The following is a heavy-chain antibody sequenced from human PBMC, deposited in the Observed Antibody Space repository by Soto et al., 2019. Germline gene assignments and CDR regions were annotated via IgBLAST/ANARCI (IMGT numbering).Heavy chain of an antibody. Sequence: QVQLVESGGGVVQPGRSLRLSCAASGFTFSTYGMYWVRQAPGKGLEWVAVISYDGSNKYYADSVKGRFTISRDNFKNTLYRQMSGPRAEDTAVYYCAKSYSSGWYWDRYGMDVWGQGTTVTVSS. D-gene: IGHD6-19*01. CDR1: GFTFSTYG. CDR3: AKSYSSGWYWDRYGMDV. J-gene: IGHJ6*02. CDR2: ISYDGSNK. V-gene: IGHV3-33*08.